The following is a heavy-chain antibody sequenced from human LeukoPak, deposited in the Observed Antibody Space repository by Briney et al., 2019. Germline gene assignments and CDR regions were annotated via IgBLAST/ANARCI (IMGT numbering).Heavy chain of an antibody. Sequence: PGGSLRLSCVASGFIFSNYGMSWVRQVPGKGLEWVSSVRVDGHTTFYADSVKGRFTISRDNSKNTLYLQMNSPRAEDTAVYYCARGPSGYHNTGGQGTLVTVSS. D-gene: IGHD5-12*01. CDR3: ARGPSGYHNT. J-gene: IGHJ4*02. V-gene: IGHV3-23*01. CDR1: GFIFSNYG. CDR2: VRVDGHTT.